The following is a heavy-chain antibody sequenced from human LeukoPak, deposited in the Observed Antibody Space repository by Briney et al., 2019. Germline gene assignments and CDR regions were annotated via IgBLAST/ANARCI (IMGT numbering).Heavy chain of an antibody. CDR3: ATGIAAAPGDFDY. D-gene: IGHD6-13*01. CDR1: GYTLTELS. CDR2: FDPEDGET. Sequence: ASVKVSCKASGYTLTELSMHWVRQAPGKGLEWMGGFDPEDGETISAQKFQGRVTLTEDTSTDTAYMELSSLRSADTAVYYCATGIAAAPGDFDYWGQGTLVTVSS. J-gene: IGHJ4*02. V-gene: IGHV1-24*01.